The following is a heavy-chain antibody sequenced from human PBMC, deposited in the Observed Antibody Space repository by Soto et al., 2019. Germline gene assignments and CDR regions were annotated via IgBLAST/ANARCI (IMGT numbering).Heavy chain of an antibody. J-gene: IGHJ4*02. CDR2: ISPYSGNK. D-gene: IGHD3-22*01. CDR1: GYTFTNYG. CDR3: ARAGEGDYSDSSVYDY. V-gene: IGHV1-18*01. Sequence: GASVKVSCKTSGYTFTNYGISWVRQAPGQGLEWMGWISPYSGNKNYAQRVHGRIIMTTDTPTSTAYMELRSLRSDDTAVYYCARAGEGDYSDSSVYDYWGQGTLVTVSS.